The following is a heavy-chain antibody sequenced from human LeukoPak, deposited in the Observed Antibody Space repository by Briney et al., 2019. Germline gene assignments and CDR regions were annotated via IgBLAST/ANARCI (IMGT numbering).Heavy chain of an antibody. CDR2: IYYSGST. CDR3: ARSTVTVTNWFDP. V-gene: IGHV4-59*05. Sequence: SETLSLTCTVSGGSISSYYWSWIRQPPGKGLEWIGSIYYSGSTYYNPSLKSRVTISVDTSKNQFSLKLSSVTAADTAVYYCARSTVTVTNWFDPWGQGTLVTVSS. CDR1: GGSISSYY. D-gene: IGHD4-17*01. J-gene: IGHJ5*02.